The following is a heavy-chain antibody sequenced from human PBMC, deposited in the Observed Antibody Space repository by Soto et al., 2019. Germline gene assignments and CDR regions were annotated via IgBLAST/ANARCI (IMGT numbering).Heavy chain of an antibody. D-gene: IGHD2-15*01. CDR2: ISSSSSYI. Sequence: SXXASGFTFSSYSMXWLRQAAGKGLEWVSSISSSSSYIYYADSVKGRFTISRENDKNSLYLQMNSLRAEDTDVYYCARLGGYCSGGSCPYGMDVWGQGNTVTVS. J-gene: IGHJ6*02. CDR1: GFTFSSYS. V-gene: IGHV3-21*04. CDR3: ARLGGYCSGGSCPYGMDV.